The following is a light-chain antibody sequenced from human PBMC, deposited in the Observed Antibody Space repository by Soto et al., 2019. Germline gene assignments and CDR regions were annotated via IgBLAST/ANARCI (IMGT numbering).Light chain of an antibody. CDR3: SSYTSSSTLNV. Sequence: QSVLTQPASVSGSPGQSITISCTGTSSGVGDNNYVSWYQQHPGKAPKLMIYDVTHRPSGISTRFSGSKSGNTASLTISGLQAEDEADYYCSSYTSSSTLNVFGTGTKITVL. J-gene: IGLJ1*01. CDR1: SSGVGDNNY. V-gene: IGLV2-14*01. CDR2: DVT.